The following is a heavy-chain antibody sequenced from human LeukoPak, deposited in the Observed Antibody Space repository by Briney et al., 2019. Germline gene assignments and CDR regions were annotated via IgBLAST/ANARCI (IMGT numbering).Heavy chain of an antibody. CDR2: ISSTGSYI. V-gene: IGHV3-21*01. CDR1: GFNLNSYM. CDR3: ARGLPNYYGMDV. J-gene: IGHJ6*02. Sequence: GGSLRLSCAASGFNLNSYMLNWVRQAPGKGLEWVSSISSTGSYIYHADSVKGRFTISRDNPGNVVYLQMDSLRAEDTAVYYCARGLPNYYGMDVWGQGTTVTVSS.